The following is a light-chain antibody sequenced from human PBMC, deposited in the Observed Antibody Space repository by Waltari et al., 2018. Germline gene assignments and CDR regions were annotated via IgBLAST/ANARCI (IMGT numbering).Light chain of an antibody. CDR2: EDN. V-gene: IGLV6-57*01. CDR1: SGSIASNY. J-gene: IGLJ3*02. Sequence: NFMLTQPHSVSESPGKTVTISCTRSSGSIASNYVQWYQQRPGSSPTTVIYEDNQRPSSVPDRFPGAIDSSSNPGSLTISGLKTEDEADYYCQSYGSSNQEWVLGGGTKLTVL. CDR3: QSYGSSNQEWV.